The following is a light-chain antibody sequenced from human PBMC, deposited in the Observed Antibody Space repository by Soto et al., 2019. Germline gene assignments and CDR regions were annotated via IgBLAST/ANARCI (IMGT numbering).Light chain of an antibody. CDR1: QDISSY. J-gene: IGKJ1*01. CDR2: EGF. V-gene: IGKV3-11*01. CDR3: QQRNNWQS. Sequence: LVLTQSPATLSLSAGERATLSCRASQDISSYLGWYQQKPGQAPRLLIYEGFKRATGIPARFSGSVSGTDFTLTISSLEPEDFAVYYCQQRNNWQSFGQGTKVEIK.